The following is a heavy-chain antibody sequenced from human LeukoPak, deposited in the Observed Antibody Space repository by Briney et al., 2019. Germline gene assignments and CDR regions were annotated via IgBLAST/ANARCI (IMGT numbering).Heavy chain of an antibody. Sequence: GGSLRLSCAASGFTVSTNYMSWVRQAPGKGLEWVGRITSKTDGGTTDYAAPVKGRFTISRDDSKNTLYLQMNSLKSEDTAVYFCITPGYIGCWGQGTLVTVSS. CDR2: ITSKTDGGTT. CDR3: ITPGYIGC. D-gene: IGHD5-18*01. CDR1: GFTVSTNY. J-gene: IGHJ4*02. V-gene: IGHV3-15*01.